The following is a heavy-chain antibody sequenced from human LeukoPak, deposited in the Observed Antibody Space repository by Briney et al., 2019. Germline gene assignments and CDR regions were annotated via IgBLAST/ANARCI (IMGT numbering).Heavy chain of an antibody. CDR2: ISYDGSNK. CDR3: ARDRGSNEYYFDY. Sequence: QSGGSLRLSCAASGFTFSSYAMHWVRQAPGKGLEWVAVISYDGSNKYYADSVKGRFTISRDNSKNTLYLQMNSLRAEDTAVYYCARDRGSNEYYFDYWGQGTLVTVSS. J-gene: IGHJ4*02. D-gene: IGHD3-10*01. CDR1: GFTFSSYA. V-gene: IGHV3-30-3*01.